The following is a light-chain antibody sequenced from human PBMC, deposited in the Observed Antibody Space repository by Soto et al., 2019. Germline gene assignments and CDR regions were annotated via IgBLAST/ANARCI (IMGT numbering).Light chain of an antibody. V-gene: IGKV1-6*01. J-gene: IGKJ1*01. CDR2: AAS. CDR1: QAIRND. Sequence: AIQITQSPSSLSASVGDRVTITCRASQAIRNDLGWYQQKPGKAPKLLIYAASTLQSGVPSRFSGSGSGTDFTLTISSLQPEDFATYYCLQDYNYPWTFGQGTKVEIK. CDR3: LQDYNYPWT.